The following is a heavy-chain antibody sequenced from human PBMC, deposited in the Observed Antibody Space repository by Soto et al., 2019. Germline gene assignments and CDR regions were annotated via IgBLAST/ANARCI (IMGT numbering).Heavy chain of an antibody. Sequence: QVQLQESGPGLVKPSQTLSLTCTVSGGSISSGGYYWSWIRQHPGKGLEWIGYIYYSGSTYYNPALKSRVTISVDTSKNQFSLKLSSVTAADTAVYYCARGGVVVVNPLDYWGQGTLVTVSS. CDR2: IYYSGST. J-gene: IGHJ4*02. V-gene: IGHV4-31*03. D-gene: IGHD2-15*01. CDR1: GGSISSGGYY. CDR3: ARGGVVVVNPLDY.